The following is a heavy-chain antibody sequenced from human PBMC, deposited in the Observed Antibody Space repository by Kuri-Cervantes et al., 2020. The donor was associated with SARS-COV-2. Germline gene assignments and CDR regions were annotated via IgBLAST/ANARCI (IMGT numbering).Heavy chain of an antibody. CDR1: GGSFSGYY. CDR2: INHSGST. D-gene: IGHD6-13*01. CDR3: ARARIAARNFDY. J-gene: IGHJ4*02. Sequence: SQTLSLTCAVYGGSFSGYYWSWIRQPPGKGLEWIREINHSGSTNYNPSLKSRVTISVDTSKNQFSLKLSSVTAADTAVYYCARARIAARNFDYWGQGTLVTVSS. V-gene: IGHV4-34*01.